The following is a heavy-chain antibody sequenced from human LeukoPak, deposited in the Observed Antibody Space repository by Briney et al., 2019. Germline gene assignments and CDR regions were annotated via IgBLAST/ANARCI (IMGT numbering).Heavy chain of an antibody. CDR1: GYSFTTYW. J-gene: IGHJ4*02. CDR3: ASVYSSTSWDY. CDR2: IFPADSDS. Sequence: GESLKISCRASGYSFTTYWIGWVRQMPGKGLEWMGVIFPADSDSRYSPSFQGQVTISADKSISTAYLQWSSLKASDTAMYYCASVYSSTSWDYWGQGTLVTVSS. V-gene: IGHV5-51*01. D-gene: IGHD6-13*01.